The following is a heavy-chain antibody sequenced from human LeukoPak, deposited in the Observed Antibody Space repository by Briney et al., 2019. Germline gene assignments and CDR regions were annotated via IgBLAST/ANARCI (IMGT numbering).Heavy chain of an antibody. CDR2: IYYSGST. Sequence: SQTPSLTCTVSGGSISSGDYYWSWIRQPPGKGLEWIGYIYYSGSTYYNPSLKSRVTISVDTSKNQFSLKLSSVTAADTAVYYCARVGFGELLIDYWGQGTLVTVSS. CDR1: GGSISSGDYY. CDR3: ARVGFGELLIDY. D-gene: IGHD3-10*01. J-gene: IGHJ4*02. V-gene: IGHV4-30-4*01.